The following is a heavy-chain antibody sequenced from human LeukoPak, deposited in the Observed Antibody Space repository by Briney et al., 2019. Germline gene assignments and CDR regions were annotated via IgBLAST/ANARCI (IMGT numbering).Heavy chain of an antibody. CDR3: ARDFASGRDGPFDY. CDR2: IYYTGST. Sequence: KPSETLSLTCNVSGGSIRSYYWSWIRQHPGKGLEWMGNIYYTGSTYYNPSLESRVTISVDTSKNQFSLKVRSVTAADTAVYYCARDFASGRDGPFDYWGQGTLVTVSS. J-gene: IGHJ4*02. V-gene: IGHV4-31*03. CDR1: GGSIRSYY. D-gene: IGHD6-19*01.